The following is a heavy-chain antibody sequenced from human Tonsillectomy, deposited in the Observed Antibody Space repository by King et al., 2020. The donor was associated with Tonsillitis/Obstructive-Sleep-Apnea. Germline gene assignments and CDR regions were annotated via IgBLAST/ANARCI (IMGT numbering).Heavy chain of an antibody. D-gene: IGHD1-26*01. J-gene: IGHJ4*02. CDR1: GFTFTNDE. CDR3: AWDGVVGATQYFDC. CDR2: FSSGGSTM. V-gene: IGHV3-48*03. Sequence: VQLVESGGGLVQPGGSLRLSCAASGFTFTNDEMNWVRQAPGKGLEWVSYFSSGGSTMYYADSVKGRFTISRDNGKNSLYLQMNSLRAEDTAVYYCAWDGVVGATQYFDCWGRGALVALSS.